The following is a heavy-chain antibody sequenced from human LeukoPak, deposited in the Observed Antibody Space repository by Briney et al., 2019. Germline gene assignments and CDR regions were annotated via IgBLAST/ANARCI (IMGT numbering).Heavy chain of an antibody. V-gene: IGHV1-18*01. CDR2: ISAYNGNT. CDR1: GYTFTSYG. Sequence: ASMKVSCKASGYTFTSYGISWVRQAPGQGLEWMGWISAYNGNTNYAQKLQGRVTMTTDTSTSTAYMELRSLRSDDTAVYYCARDSDIVVVPAAMGIDYWGQGTLVTVSS. CDR3: ARDSDIVVVPAAMGIDY. D-gene: IGHD2-2*01. J-gene: IGHJ4*02.